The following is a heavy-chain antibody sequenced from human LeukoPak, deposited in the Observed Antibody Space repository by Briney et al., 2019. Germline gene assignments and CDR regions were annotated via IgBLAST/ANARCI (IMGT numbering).Heavy chain of an antibody. V-gene: IGHV3-33*06. CDR2: IWYDGSNK. Sequence: TGGSLRLSCAASGFTFSSYGMHWVRKAPGKGLEWVAVIWYDGSNKYYADSVKGRFTISRDNSKNTLYLQMNSLRAEDTAVYYCAKDGNFGGYYYYMDVWGKGTTVTVSS. D-gene: IGHD4-23*01. CDR3: AKDGNFGGYYYYMDV. J-gene: IGHJ6*03. CDR1: GFTFSSYG.